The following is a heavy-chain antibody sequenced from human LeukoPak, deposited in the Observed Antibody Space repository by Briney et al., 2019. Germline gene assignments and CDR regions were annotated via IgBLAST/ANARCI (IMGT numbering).Heavy chain of an antibody. D-gene: IGHD2-21*01. V-gene: IGHV4-34*01. J-gene: IGHJ4*02. CDR2: INHSGST. Sequence: SETLSLTCAVYGGSFSGYYWSWIRQPPGKGPEWIGEINHSGSTNYNPSLKSRVTISVDTSKNQFSLKLSSVTAADTAVYYCARGLAYFYWGQGTLVTVSS. CDR3: ARGLAYFY. CDR1: GGSFSGYY.